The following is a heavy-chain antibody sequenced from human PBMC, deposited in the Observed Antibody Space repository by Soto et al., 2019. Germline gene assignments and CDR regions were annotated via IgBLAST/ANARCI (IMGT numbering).Heavy chain of an antibody. CDR2: INTGNGNT. V-gene: IGHV1-3*04. CDR1: GITSTTYA. D-gene: IGHD5-12*01. Sequence: ASVKVSCKASGITSTTYAIHWVRQAPGQGLEWMGWINTGNGNTRYSQRILGRDSITTDTSASTASMDLSSLTSEDTAVYYCARAISGYVTWG. J-gene: IGHJ5*01. CDR3: ARAISGYVT.